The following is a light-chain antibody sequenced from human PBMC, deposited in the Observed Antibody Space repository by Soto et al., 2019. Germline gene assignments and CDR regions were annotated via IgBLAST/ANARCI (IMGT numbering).Light chain of an antibody. J-gene: IGLJ3*02. Sequence: QSVLTQPASVSGSPGQSITISCTGTSSDVGAYNYVSWYQQHPGKAPKFMIYEVSNRPSGVSNRFSGSKSGNMASLTISGLQAEDEADYYCNSYTRSSTLVFGGGTKLTVL. CDR1: SSDVGAYNY. CDR3: NSYTRSSTLV. V-gene: IGLV2-14*01. CDR2: EVS.